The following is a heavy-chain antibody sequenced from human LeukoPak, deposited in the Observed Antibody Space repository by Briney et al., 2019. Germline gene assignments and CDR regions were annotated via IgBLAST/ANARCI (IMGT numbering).Heavy chain of an antibody. CDR1: GGSISSSNW. Sequence: SGTLSLTCAVSGGSISSSNWWSWARQPPGKGLEWIGEIYHSGSTNYNPSLKSRVTISVDKSKNQFSLKLSSVTAADTAVYYCARVSFRGIAVAVSFDYWGQGTLVTVSS. D-gene: IGHD6-19*01. V-gene: IGHV4-4*02. J-gene: IGHJ4*02. CDR3: ARVSFRGIAVAVSFDY. CDR2: IYHSGST.